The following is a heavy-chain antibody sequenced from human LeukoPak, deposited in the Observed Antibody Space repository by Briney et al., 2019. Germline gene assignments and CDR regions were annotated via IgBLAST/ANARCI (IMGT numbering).Heavy chain of an antibody. CDR3: ARGLYTSSWYWGY. Sequence: SQTLSLTCTVSGDSITNYYWSWIRQPPGKGLEWIGYIYYSGSTNYNPSLKSRVTISVDTSKNQFSLKLSSVTAADTAVYYCARGLYTSSWYWGYWGQGTLVTVSS. J-gene: IGHJ4*02. CDR2: IYYSGST. V-gene: IGHV4-59*01. D-gene: IGHD6-13*01. CDR1: GDSITNYY.